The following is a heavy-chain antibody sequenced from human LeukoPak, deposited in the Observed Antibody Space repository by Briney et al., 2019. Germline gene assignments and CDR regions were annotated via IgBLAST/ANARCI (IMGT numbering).Heavy chain of an antibody. D-gene: IGHD6-19*01. Sequence: ASVTVSFKASGYTFTSYGISWVRQAPGQGLEWMGWISAYNGNTNYAQKLQGRVTMTTDTSTSTAYMELRSLRSDDTAVYYCARDDNSVSGFAVDYWGLGTLVTVSA. J-gene: IGHJ4*02. V-gene: IGHV1-18*01. CDR2: ISAYNGNT. CDR1: GYTFTSYG. CDR3: ARDDNSVSGFAVDY.